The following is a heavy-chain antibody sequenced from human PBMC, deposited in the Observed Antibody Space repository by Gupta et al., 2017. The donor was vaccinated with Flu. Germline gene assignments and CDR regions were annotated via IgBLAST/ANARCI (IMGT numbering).Heavy chain of an antibody. Sequence: EVQLVESGGALVQPGGSLRLPCAASGFTFSDFWMTWVRQAPGKGLEGVATIKQDASEKYYVDSVKGRFTISRDNAKNSLFLQMNSLRAEDTAVYYCARDGREMATIAWGQGTLVTVSS. J-gene: IGHJ5*02. CDR3: ARDGREMATIA. CDR1: GFTFSDFW. V-gene: IGHV3-7*01. D-gene: IGHD5-24*01. CDR2: IKQDASEK.